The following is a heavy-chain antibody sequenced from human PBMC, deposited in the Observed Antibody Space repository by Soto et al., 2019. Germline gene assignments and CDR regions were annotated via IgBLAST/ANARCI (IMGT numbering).Heavy chain of an antibody. J-gene: IGHJ6*02. CDR2: IYYSGST. V-gene: IGHV4-39*01. CDR1: GGSSGSSSYY. CDR3: ASREIVRGVIHGLDV. D-gene: IGHD3-10*01. Sequence: SETLYLTSTVSGGSSGSSSYYWGWIRQPPGKGLEWIGSIYYSGSTYYNPSLKSRVTISVDTSKNQFSLKLSSVTAADTAVYYCASREIVRGVIHGLDVCGQGTTVT.